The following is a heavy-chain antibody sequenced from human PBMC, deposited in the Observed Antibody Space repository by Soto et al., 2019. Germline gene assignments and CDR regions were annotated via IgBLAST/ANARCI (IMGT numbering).Heavy chain of an antibody. CDR3: ARVWGGAFDI. D-gene: IGHD3-10*01. J-gene: IGHJ3*02. CDR2: IHYSGST. Sequence: PSETLSLTCTVSGGSVSSASYYWSWIRQAPGKGLEWIAYIHYSGSTNYNPSLKSRVTISVDTSKNQFSLQLSSVTAADAAVYYCARVWGGAFDIWGQGTMVTVSS. CDR1: GGSVSSASYY. V-gene: IGHV4-61*01.